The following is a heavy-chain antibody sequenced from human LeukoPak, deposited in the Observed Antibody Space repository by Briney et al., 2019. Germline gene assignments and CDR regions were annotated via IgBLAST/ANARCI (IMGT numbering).Heavy chain of an antibody. Sequence: TTSETLSLTCTVSGGSIISSSSYWGWIRQPPGKGLEWIGSIYYSGSAYYNPSLKSRVTLSLDTSKNQFSLKLSSVTAADTAVYYCARSDYKYYYDSSGYSYAFDIWGQGTMVTVSS. CDR2: IYYSGSA. CDR3: ARSDYKYYYDSSGYSYAFDI. D-gene: IGHD3-22*01. V-gene: IGHV4-39*07. J-gene: IGHJ3*02. CDR1: GGSIISSSSY.